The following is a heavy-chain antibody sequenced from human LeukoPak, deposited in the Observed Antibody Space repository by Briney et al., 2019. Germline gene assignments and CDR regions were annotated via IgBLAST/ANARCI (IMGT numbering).Heavy chain of an antibody. D-gene: IGHD2-15*01. J-gene: IGHJ6*02. V-gene: IGHV4-34*01. CDR1: GGSFSGYY. CDR2: INHSGST. CDR3: AKGLGFCSGGSCYSHYYYYGMDV. Sequence: SETLSLTCAVYGGSFSGYYWSWIRQPPGKGLEWIGEINHSGSTNYNPSLKSRVTISLDTSKSQFSLKLSSVTAADTAVYYCAKGLGFCSGGSCYSHYYYYGMDVWGQGTTVTVSS.